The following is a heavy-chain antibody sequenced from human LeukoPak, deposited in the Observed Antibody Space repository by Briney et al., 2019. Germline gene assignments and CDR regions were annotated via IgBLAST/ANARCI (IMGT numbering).Heavy chain of an antibody. J-gene: IGHJ4*02. CDR1: GFTLSRFA. CDR3: ARDMGYNYGFFDS. D-gene: IGHD5-18*01. CDR2: ISYDGSPK. V-gene: IGHV3-30*01. Sequence: GTSLRLSCAASGFTLSRFAMHWVRQAPGKGLEWVASISYDGSPKYNADSVKGPFTISRDNPKNTLYLQINSLSADDTAVYYCARDMGYNYGFFDSWGQGTLVTVSS.